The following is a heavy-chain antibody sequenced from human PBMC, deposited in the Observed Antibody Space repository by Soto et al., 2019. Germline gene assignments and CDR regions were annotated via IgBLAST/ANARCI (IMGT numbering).Heavy chain of an antibody. J-gene: IGHJ4*02. CDR2: MSYDGSNE. Sequence: QVQLVESGGGVVQPGRSLRLSCAASGFTFSHYAMHWVRQAPGKGLEWVALMSYDGSNEYYADSVKGRFTISRDKSKNTLYLQMNSLRAEDTAVYYCAKDGSHHFDYWCQGTLVTVSS. D-gene: IGHD1-26*01. V-gene: IGHV3-30*18. CDR1: GFTFSHYA. CDR3: AKDGSHHFDY.